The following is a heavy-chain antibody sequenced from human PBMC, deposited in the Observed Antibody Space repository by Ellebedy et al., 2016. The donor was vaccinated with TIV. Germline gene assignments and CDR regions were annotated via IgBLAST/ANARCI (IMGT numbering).Heavy chain of an antibody. CDR2: ISANGGTT. CDR3: ARRRTDFAFDS. D-gene: IGHD3/OR15-3a*01. Sequence: LGGSLRLSCAASGFTFRTYPMTWVRQAPGQGLEWVSLISANGGTTYYADSVKGRFTISRDNSKNTLFLQMSSLRAEDTAVYFCARRRTDFAFDSWGQGTLVTVSS. J-gene: IGHJ4*02. CDR1: GFTFRTYP. V-gene: IGHV3-23*01.